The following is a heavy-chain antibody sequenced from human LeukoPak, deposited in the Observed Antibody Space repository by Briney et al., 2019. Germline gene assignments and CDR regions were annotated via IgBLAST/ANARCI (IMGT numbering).Heavy chain of an antibody. CDR2: INHSGST. J-gene: IGHJ4*02. D-gene: IGHD3-10*01. V-gene: IGHV4-34*01. CDR3: ARGSRWSGVRGYYFDY. CDR1: GGSFSGYY. Sequence: SETLSLTCAVYGGSFSGYYWSWVRQPPGKGLEWVGEINHSGSTNYNPSLKSRVTISVDTSKNQFSLKLSSVTAADTAVYYCARGSRWSGVRGYYFDYWGQGTLVTVSS.